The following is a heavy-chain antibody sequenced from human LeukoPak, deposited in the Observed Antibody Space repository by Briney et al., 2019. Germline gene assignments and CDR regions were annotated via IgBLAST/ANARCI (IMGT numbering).Heavy chain of an antibody. CDR3: ARATNIAAAGVFDY. D-gene: IGHD6-13*01. CDR2: IYTSGST. CDR1: GGSISSYY. V-gene: IGHV4-4*09. J-gene: IGHJ4*02. Sequence: SETLSLTCTVSGGSISSYYWSWIRQPPGKGLEWIGYIYTSGSTNYNPSLKSRVTISVDTSKNQFSLKLSSVTAADTAVYYCARATNIAAAGVFDYWGQGTLVTVSS.